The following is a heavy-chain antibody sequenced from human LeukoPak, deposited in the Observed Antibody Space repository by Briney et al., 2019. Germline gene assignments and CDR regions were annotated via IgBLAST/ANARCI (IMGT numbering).Heavy chain of an antibody. CDR2: IYSGGST. J-gene: IGHJ6*02. CDR3: ARDQVNSSGYYYYYYGMDV. V-gene: IGHV3-66*01. Sequence: GGSLRLSCAASGFTVSSNYMSGVRQAPGKGLEWVSVIYSGGSTYYADSVKGRFTISRDNSKNTLYLQMNSLRAEDTAVYYCARDQVNSSGYYYYYYGMDVWGQGTTVTVSS. D-gene: IGHD6-19*01. CDR1: GFTVSSNY.